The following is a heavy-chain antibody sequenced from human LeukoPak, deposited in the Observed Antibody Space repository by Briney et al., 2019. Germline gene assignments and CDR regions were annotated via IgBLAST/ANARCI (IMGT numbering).Heavy chain of an antibody. Sequence: GGSLRLSCAASGFIFSSYGMHWVRQAPGKGLEWVAFTRYDGSNKYYADSVKGRFTISRDNSKNSLYLQMNSLRAEDTAVYYCAKVGRQEFDYWGQGTLVTVSS. CDR3: AKVGRQEFDY. CDR2: TRYDGSNK. V-gene: IGHV3-30*02. J-gene: IGHJ4*02. CDR1: GFIFSSYG.